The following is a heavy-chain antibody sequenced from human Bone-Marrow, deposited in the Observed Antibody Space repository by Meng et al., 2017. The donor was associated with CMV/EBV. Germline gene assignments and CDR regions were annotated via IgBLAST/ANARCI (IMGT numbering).Heavy chain of an antibody. D-gene: IGHD1/OR15-1a*01. CDR1: GYIFTDFY. J-gene: IGHJ3*02. V-gene: IGHV1-2*02. CDR2: INPNSGGT. Sequence: ASVKVSCKASGYIFTDFYMHWVRQAPGQGLEWMGWINPNSGGTNYAQKFQGRVTMTRDTSISTAYMELSRLRSDDTAVYYCARAKRELDQRIMFAFDIWGQGTMVTVSS. CDR3: ARAKRELDQRIMFAFDI.